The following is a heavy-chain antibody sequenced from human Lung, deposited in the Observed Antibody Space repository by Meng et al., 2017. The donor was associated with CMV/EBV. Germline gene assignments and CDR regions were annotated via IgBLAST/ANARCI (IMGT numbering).Heavy chain of an antibody. CDR3: ARGGLSTALPESPSSSSIDN. D-gene: IGHD2/OR15-2a*01. V-gene: IGHV1-2*02. Sequence: SXXVSXXASGYTFTGYFMHWVRQAPGQGLEWMGWINPNSGGTNYAQKFQGRVIMTWDTYISPAYMQLSRLTTNDTAVFYCARGGLSTALPESPSSSSIDNWXQGTXVTVAS. CDR2: INPNSGGT. CDR1: GYTFTGYF. J-gene: IGHJ4*01.